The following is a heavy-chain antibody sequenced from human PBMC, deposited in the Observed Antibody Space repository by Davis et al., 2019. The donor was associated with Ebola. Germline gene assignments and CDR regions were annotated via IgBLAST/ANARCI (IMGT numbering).Heavy chain of an antibody. CDR1: GYTFTSYG. J-gene: IGHJ4*02. CDR3: AKAWVGAIDY. Sequence: ASVKVSCKASGYTFTSYGISWVRQAPGQGLEWMGWISAYNGNTNYAQKLQGRVTMTTDTSTSTAYMELRSRRAEDTAVYYCAKAWVGAIDYWGQGTLVTVSS. V-gene: IGHV1-18*01. D-gene: IGHD1-26*01. CDR2: ISAYNGNT.